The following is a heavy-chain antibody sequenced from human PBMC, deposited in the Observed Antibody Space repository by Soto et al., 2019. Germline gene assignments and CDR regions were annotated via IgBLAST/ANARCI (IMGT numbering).Heavy chain of an antibody. J-gene: IGHJ6*03. CDR2: IKQDGSEK. CDR1: GFTFSSSW. V-gene: IGHV3-7*01. CDR3: ARVVDYIWGNSFFYYYMDV. Sequence: GGSLRLSCAASGFTFSSSWMNWVRQAPGKGLEWVANIKQDGSEKYYVDSVKGRFTISRDNAKNSLYLQMSSLRAEDTAVYYCARVVDYIWGNSFFYYYMDVWGKGTTVTVSS. D-gene: IGHD3-16*01.